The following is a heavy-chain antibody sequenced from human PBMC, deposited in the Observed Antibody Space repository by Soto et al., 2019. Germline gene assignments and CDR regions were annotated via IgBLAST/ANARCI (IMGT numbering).Heavy chain of an antibody. CDR3: ARTRDGHYYHYRGLDV. D-gene: IGHD3-10*01. CDR1: GFDFNMYG. Sequence: AGGSLRLSCAASGFDFNMYGLNWVRQAPGKGLEWVSSISSSDSYIYYANSVKGRFTISRDTAKNSLSLHMSSLRAEDTAVYYCARTRDGHYYHYRGLDVWGQGTTVTVS. J-gene: IGHJ6*02. CDR2: ISSSDSYI. V-gene: IGHV3-21*01.